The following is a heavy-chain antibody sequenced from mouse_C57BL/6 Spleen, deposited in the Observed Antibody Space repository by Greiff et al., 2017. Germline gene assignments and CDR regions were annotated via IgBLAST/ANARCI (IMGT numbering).Heavy chain of an antibody. V-gene: IGHV1-15*01. D-gene: IGHD1-1*01. J-gene: IGHJ4*01. CDR3: TRATYGSSYAMDY. CDR1: GYTFTDYE. Sequence: QVQLQQSGAELVRPGASVTLSCKASGYTFTDYEMHWVKQTPVHGLEWIGAIDPETGGTAYNQKFKGKDILTADKSSSTAYMELRSLTSEDSAVYYCTRATYGSSYAMDYWGQGTSVTVSS. CDR2: IDPETGGT.